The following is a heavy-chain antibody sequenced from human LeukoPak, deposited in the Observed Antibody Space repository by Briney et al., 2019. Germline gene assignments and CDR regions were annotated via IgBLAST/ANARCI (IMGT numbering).Heavy chain of an antibody. CDR3: ARGGYSYGYMGYFDY. D-gene: IGHD5-18*01. CDR2: INPNSGGT. Sequence: GASVKVSCKASGYTFTGYYMHWVRQAPGQGLEWMGWINPNSGGTNYAQKFQGRVTMTTDTSTTTAYMELRSLRSDDTAVYYCARGGYSYGYMGYFDYWGQGTLVTVSS. CDR1: GYTFTGYY. V-gene: IGHV1-2*02. J-gene: IGHJ4*02.